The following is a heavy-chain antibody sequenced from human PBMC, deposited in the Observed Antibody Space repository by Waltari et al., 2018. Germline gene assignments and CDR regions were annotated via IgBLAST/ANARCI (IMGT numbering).Heavy chain of an antibody. CDR1: GGTFSSYS. Sequence: QVQLVQSGAEVKKPGSSVKVSCKASGGTFSSYSISWVRQAPGQGLEWMGGIVPFLGTAQYAQKFQARVTFTADKSPSTAYMELSSLRSEDTAVYYCASSEAFVRVPAAIAPYYYYMDVWGKGTTVTVSS. J-gene: IGHJ6*03. CDR3: ASSEAFVRVPAAIAPYYYYMDV. D-gene: IGHD2-2*01. CDR2: IVPFLGTA. V-gene: IGHV1-69*06.